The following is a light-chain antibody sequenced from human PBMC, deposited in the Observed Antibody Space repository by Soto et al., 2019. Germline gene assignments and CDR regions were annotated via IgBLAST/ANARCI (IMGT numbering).Light chain of an antibody. CDR3: AAWDDSLYVV. V-gene: IGLV1-47*01. J-gene: IGLJ2*01. CDR2: RNN. CDR1: SSNIGSNY. Sequence: QSVLTQPPSASWTPGQRVTISCSGSSSNIGSNYVYWYQQLPGTAPKLLIYRNNQRPSGVPDRFSGSKSGTSASLAISGLRSEDEADYYCAAWDDSLYVVFGGGTKLTVL.